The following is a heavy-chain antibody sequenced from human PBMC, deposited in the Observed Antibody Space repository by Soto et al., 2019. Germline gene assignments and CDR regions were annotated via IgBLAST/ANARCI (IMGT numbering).Heavy chain of an antibody. CDR2: IKSKTAGETT. CDR3: TTDHDYGGNSFDY. CDR1: GFTFSNDW. Sequence: GGPLRLSCAVSGFTFSNDWMNWVRQAPGKGLEWVGRIKSKTAGETTDYAAPVKGRFTISRDDSKNTLYLQMNSLKTEDTAVYYCTTDHDYGGNSFDYWGQGTLVTVSS. J-gene: IGHJ4*02. V-gene: IGHV3-15*07. D-gene: IGHD4-17*01.